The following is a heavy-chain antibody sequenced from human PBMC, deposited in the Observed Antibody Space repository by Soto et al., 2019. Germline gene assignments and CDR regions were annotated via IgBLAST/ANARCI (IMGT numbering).Heavy chain of an antibody. J-gene: IGHJ4*02. Sequence: EVQLLESGGGLVQPGGCLRLSCAASGYTFSSYSMNWVRQAPGKGLEWVSYISSSSSTIYYADSVKGRFTISRDNAKNSLYLQMNSLRAEDTAVYYCARPVAGIIDSWGQGTLVTVSS. V-gene: IGHV3-48*01. CDR1: GYTFSSYS. CDR3: ARPVAGIIDS. CDR2: ISSSSSTI. D-gene: IGHD6-19*01.